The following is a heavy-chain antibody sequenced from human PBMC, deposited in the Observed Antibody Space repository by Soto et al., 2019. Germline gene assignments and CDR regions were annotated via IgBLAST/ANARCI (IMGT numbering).Heavy chain of an antibody. Sequence: SVKVSCKASGCTFSSYAIRWVRQAPGQGLEWMGGIIPIFGTANYAQKFQVRVTITAGEXTITAYMELSSLRSEDTAVYYCARVPRETKGDYGRWVAYYYYYGMDVWGQGTTVTVSS. V-gene: IGHV1-69*13. CDR1: GCTFSSYA. CDR2: IIPIFGTA. J-gene: IGHJ6*02. D-gene: IGHD4-17*01. CDR3: ARVPRETKGDYGRWVAYYYYYGMDV.